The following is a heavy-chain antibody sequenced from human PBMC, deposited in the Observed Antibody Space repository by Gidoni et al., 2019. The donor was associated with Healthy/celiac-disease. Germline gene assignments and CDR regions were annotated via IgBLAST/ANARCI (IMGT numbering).Heavy chain of an antibody. V-gene: IGHV3-9*01. D-gene: IGHD1-1*01. J-gene: IGHJ4*02. Sequence: EVKLVESGGGLVQHGRSLRLSCAASGFTVDDYAMHWVRQAPGKGMGWVSGIIWNSGSIGYVDFVKGRFTISRDNTKNSLYLQINSLRAEDTALYYCASWDWNDAIDYWGQGTLVTVSS. CDR2: IIWNSGSI. CDR1: GFTVDDYA. CDR3: ASWDWNDAIDY.